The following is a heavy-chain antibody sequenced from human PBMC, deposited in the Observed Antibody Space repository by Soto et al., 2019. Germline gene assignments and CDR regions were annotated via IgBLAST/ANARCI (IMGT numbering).Heavy chain of an antibody. CDR3: ARGIAAAAEPFDY. D-gene: IGHD6-13*01. CDR1: GYTFTGYY. V-gene: IGHV1-2*04. Sequence: GASVKVSCKASGYTFTGYYMHWVRQAPGQGLEWMGWINPNSGGTNYAQKFQGWVTMTRDTSISTAYMELSRLRSDDTAVYYCARGIAAAAEPFDYWDQGTLVTVSS. J-gene: IGHJ4*02. CDR2: INPNSGGT.